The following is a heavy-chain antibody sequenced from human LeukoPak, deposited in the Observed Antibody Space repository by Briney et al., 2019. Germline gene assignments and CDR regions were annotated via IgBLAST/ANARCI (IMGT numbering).Heavy chain of an antibody. Sequence: SETLSLTCTVSGGSISSGGYYWSWIRQHPGKGLEWIGYIYYSGSTYYNPSLKSRVTISVDTSKNQFSLKLSSVTAADTAVYYCARDPRPYYYGSGSTYCYGMDVWGQGTTVTVSS. D-gene: IGHD3-10*01. CDR2: IYYSGST. CDR1: GGSISSGGYY. V-gene: IGHV4-31*03. CDR3: ARDPRPYYYGSGSTYCYGMDV. J-gene: IGHJ6*02.